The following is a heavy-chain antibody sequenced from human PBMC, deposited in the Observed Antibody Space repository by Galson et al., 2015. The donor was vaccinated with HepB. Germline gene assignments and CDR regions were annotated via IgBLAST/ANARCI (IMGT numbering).Heavy chain of an antibody. CDR2: ISAYNGNT. V-gene: IGHV1-18*04. J-gene: IGHJ4*02. D-gene: IGHD6-13*01. Sequence: SVKVSCKASGYTFTSYGISWVRQAPGQGLEWMGWISAYNGNTNYAQKLQGRVAMTTDTSTSTAYMELRSLRSDDTAVYYCARDRVGIAAAKPDYWGQGTLVTVSS. CDR3: ARDRVGIAAAKPDY. CDR1: GYTFTSYG.